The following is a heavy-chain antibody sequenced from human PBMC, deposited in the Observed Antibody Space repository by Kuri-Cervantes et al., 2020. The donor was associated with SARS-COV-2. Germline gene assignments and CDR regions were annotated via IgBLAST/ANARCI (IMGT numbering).Heavy chain of an antibody. CDR1: GFTFSSYS. CDR3: ARLGYCNSSSCNRGDYYYYYMDV. D-gene: IGHD2-2*03. Sequence: GGSLRLSCAASGFTFSSYSMNWVRQAPGKGLEWVSYISSSSSTIYYADSVKGRFTISRDNAKNSLYLQMNSLRAEDTAVYYCARLGYCNSSSCNRGDYYYYYMDVWGNGSTVTVSS. CDR2: ISSSSSTI. J-gene: IGHJ6*03. V-gene: IGHV3-48*01.